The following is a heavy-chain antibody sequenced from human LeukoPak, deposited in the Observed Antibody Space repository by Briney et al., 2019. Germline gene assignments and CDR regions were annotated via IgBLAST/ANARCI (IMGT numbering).Heavy chain of an antibody. Sequence: SETLSPTCTVSGGSISSYYWSWIRQPPGKGLEWIGYIYYSGSTNYNPSLKSRVTISVDTSKNQFSLKLSSVTAADTAVYYCARGGTIGGAFDIWGQGTMVTVSS. CDR1: GGSISSYY. CDR3: ARGGTIGGAFDI. D-gene: IGHD3-16*01. J-gene: IGHJ3*02. CDR2: IYYSGST. V-gene: IGHV4-59*08.